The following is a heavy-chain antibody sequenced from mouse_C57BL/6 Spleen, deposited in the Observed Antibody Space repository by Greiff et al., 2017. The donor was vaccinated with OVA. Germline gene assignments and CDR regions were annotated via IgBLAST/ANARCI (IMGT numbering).Heavy chain of an antibody. CDR2: IYPSDSET. J-gene: IGHJ2*01. V-gene: IGHV1-61*01. D-gene: IGHD2-10*02. CDR1: GYTFTSYW. Sequence: QVQLQQPGAELVRPGSSVKLSCKASGYTFTSYWMDWVKQRPGQGLEWIGNIYPSDSETHYNQKFKDKATLTVDKSSSTAYMQLSSLTSEDSAVYYCARSYEGFDDWGQGTTLTVSS. CDR3: ARSYEGFDD.